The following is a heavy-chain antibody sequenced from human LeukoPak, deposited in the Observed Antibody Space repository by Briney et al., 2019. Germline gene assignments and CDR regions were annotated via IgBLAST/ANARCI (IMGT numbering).Heavy chain of an antibody. J-gene: IGHJ4*02. V-gene: IGHV3-48*03. CDR2: ITSSGSTI. CDR3: TRDRGYWGIDY. CDR1: GFTFSSYE. Sequence: GGSLRLSCAASGFTFSSYEMNWVRQAPGKGLEWVSYITSSGSTIYYADSVKGRFTISRDNAKNSLYLQMNSLRAEDTAVYYCTRDRGYWGIDYWGQGTLVTVSS. D-gene: IGHD3-16*01.